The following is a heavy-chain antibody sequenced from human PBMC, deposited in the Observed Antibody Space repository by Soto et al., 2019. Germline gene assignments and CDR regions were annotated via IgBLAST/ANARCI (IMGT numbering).Heavy chain of an antibody. V-gene: IGHV3-73*01. CDR3: TTTVTTSTVY. J-gene: IGHJ4*02. D-gene: IGHD4-4*01. Sequence: SXRLSCASSGFTFSGSAMHWVRQASVKGLEWVGRIRSKANSYATAYAASVKGRFTISRDDSKNTAYLQMNSLKTEDTAVYYCTTTVTTSTVYWGQGTLVTVS. CDR1: GFTFSGSA. CDR2: IRSKANSYAT.